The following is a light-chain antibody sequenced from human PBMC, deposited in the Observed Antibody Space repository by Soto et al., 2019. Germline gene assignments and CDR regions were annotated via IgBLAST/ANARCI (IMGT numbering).Light chain of an antibody. J-gene: IGLJ1*01. V-gene: IGLV2-14*03. CDR2: DVS. Sequence: QSALTQPASVSGSPGQSITISCTGTSSDVGAYNYVSWYQQHPGKAPKLMICDVSNRPSGVSNRFSGSKSDNTASLTISGLQAEDEAEYHCSSYAGSSTHLVFGTGTKVTVL. CDR1: SSDVGAYNY. CDR3: SSYAGSSTHLV.